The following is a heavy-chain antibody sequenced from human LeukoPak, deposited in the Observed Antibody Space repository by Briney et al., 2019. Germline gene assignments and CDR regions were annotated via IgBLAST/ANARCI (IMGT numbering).Heavy chain of an antibody. Sequence: GGSLRLSCAASGFTFSSYSMNWVRQAPGKGLEWVSSISSSSSYIYYADSVKGRCTISRDNAKNSLYLQMNSLRAEDTAVYYCARAYYGSGSYYQQRFDYWGQGTLVTVSS. D-gene: IGHD3-10*01. CDR1: GFTFSSYS. V-gene: IGHV3-21*01. CDR2: ISSSSSYI. J-gene: IGHJ4*02. CDR3: ARAYYGSGSYYQQRFDY.